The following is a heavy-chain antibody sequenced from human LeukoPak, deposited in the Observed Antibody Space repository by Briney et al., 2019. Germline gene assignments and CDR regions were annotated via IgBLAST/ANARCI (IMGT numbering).Heavy chain of an antibody. CDR1: GHTFTGYY. CDR2: INPNSGGT. D-gene: IGHD3-22*01. V-gene: IGHV1-2*06. Sequence: ASVKVSCKAPGHTFTGYYMHWVRQAPGQGLEWMGRINPNSGGTNYAQKFQGRVTMTRDTSINTAYMDLSRLRSDDTAVYYCARGRNSVYYFNVVAPSYFDYWGQGTLVTVSS. J-gene: IGHJ4*02. CDR3: ARGRNSVYYFNVVAPSYFDY.